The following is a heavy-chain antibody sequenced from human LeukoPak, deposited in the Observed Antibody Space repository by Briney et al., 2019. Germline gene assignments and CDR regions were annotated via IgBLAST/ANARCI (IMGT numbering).Heavy chain of an antibody. Sequence: PGGSLRLSCAASGFTFDDYAMHWVRQAPGKGLEWVSGISWNSGSIGYADSVKGRFTISRDNAKNSLYLQMNSLRAEDTALYYCAKDMSYGYVYGAFDIWGQGTMVTVSS. CDR3: AKDMSYGYVYGAFDI. V-gene: IGHV3-9*01. CDR2: ISWNSGSI. CDR1: GFTFDDYA. D-gene: IGHD5-18*01. J-gene: IGHJ3*02.